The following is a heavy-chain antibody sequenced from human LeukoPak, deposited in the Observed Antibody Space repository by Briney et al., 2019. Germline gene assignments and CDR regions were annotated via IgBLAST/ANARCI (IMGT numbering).Heavy chain of an antibody. J-gene: IGHJ4*01. CDR1: GDSISTFY. V-gene: IGHV4-59*08. CDR3: ARRGTVNYFDS. Sequence: SETLSLTCTVSGDSISTFYWSWIRQPPGKGLEWIGYIYYGASDNYNPSLKSRVTISLDRPKNRFSLKLTSVTAADTAVYYCARRGTVNYFDSWGHGTLVTVSS. D-gene: IGHD4-11*01. CDR2: IYYGASD.